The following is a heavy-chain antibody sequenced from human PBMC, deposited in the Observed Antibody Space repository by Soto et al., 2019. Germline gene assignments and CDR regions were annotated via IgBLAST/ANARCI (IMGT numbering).Heavy chain of an antibody. V-gene: IGHV4-59*08. CDR2: IYYRGNT. D-gene: IGHD7-27*01. CDR1: GGSMGPYY. Sequence: PSETLSLTCSVFGGSMGPYYWSWIRQSPGKGLEWIANIYYRGNTNYNPSLESRVTISIDTSKNQFSLKLNSLTAADTAVYYCARHSKKTGDFDYYYGMDVWGQGTTVTVS. J-gene: IGHJ6*02. CDR3: ARHSKKTGDFDYYYGMDV.